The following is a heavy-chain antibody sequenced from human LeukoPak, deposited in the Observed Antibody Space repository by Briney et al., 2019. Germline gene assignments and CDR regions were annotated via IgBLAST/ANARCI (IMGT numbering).Heavy chain of an antibody. CDR3: AKVREMAVAGSEIDY. V-gene: IGHV3-23*01. J-gene: IGHJ4*02. CDR1: GFTFSSYA. Sequence: GGSLRLSCAASGFTFSSYAMSWVRQAPGKGLEWVSAISGSGGSTYYADSVKGRFTISRDNSKNTLYLQMNSLRAEDTAVYYCAKVREMAVAGSEIDYWGQGTLVTVSS. D-gene: IGHD6-19*01. CDR2: ISGSGGST.